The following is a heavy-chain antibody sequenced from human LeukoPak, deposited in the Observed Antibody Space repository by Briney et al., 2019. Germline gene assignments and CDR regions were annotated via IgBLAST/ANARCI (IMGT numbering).Heavy chain of an antibody. Sequence: GGSLRLSCAASGFTFSSDWMSWVGQAPGKGVEGVASIKQDGTEKYYVDSVKGRSTISKDNAKNSLYLQMNSLRAEDTAVYYCAREDHSNYEYWGQGTLVTVSS. CDR2: IKQDGTEK. CDR3: AREDHSNYEY. CDR1: GFTFSSDW. D-gene: IGHD4-11*01. J-gene: IGHJ4*02. V-gene: IGHV3-7*01.